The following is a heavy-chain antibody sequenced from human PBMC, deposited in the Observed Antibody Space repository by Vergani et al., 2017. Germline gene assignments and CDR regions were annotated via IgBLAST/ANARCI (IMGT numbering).Heavy chain of an antibody. V-gene: IGHV4-61*02. J-gene: IGHJ4*02. Sequence: QVQLQESGPGLVKPSQTLSLTCTVSGGSINSHHYYWSWIRQPAGKGLEWIGRIHTSGSTNYKPSLKSRVTMSEDTSKNQFSLNLTSVTAADTAVYFCARGSCLGGSCYNPLVDYWGQGILVTVSS. CDR2: IHTSGST. D-gene: IGHD2-15*01. CDR3: ARGSCLGGSCYNPLVDY. CDR1: GGSINSHHYY.